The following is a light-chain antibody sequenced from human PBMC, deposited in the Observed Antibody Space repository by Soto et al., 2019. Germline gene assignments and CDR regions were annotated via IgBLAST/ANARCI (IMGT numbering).Light chain of an antibody. J-gene: IGLJ1*01. Sequence: QSVLTQPASVSGSPGQSITISCTGTSSDVGGSNYVSWYQQHPGKAPKLMIYDVRNRPSGISTRFSGSKSGNTASLTISGLQAEDEAEYYCSSYTISGTRYVFGTGTKLTVL. CDR1: SSDVGGSNY. V-gene: IGLV2-14*01. CDR3: SSYTISGTRYV. CDR2: DVR.